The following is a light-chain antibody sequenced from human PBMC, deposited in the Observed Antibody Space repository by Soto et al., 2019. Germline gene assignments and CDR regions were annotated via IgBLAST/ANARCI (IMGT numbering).Light chain of an antibody. CDR1: SSDIGVYNR. CDR2: EVS. CDR3: SLYRRSTNLV. Sequence: QSALAQPPSVSGSPGQSVTISCTGTSSDIGVYNRVSWYQQPPGTAPKLMIYEVSNRPSGVPDRFSGSKSGNTASLTISGLQAEDEADYYCSLYRRSTNLVFGTGTKLTV. J-gene: IGLJ1*01. V-gene: IGLV2-18*01.